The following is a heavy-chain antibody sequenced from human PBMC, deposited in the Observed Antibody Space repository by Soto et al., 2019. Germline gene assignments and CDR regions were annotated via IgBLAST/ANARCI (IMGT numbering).Heavy chain of an antibody. J-gene: IGHJ4*02. D-gene: IGHD3-16*01. CDR2: IYYSGST. CDR3: AREGGEGNYFDY. Sequence: QLQLQESGPGLVKPSETLSLTCTVSGGSISSSSTYYWGWIRQPPGKGLEWIGSIYYSGSTYYNPSPKSRDTLSVDTPKNPFSPKRSSVTAAHTAVYFCAREGGEGNYFDYWGQGTLVTVSS. CDR1: GGSISSSSTYY. V-gene: IGHV4-39*02.